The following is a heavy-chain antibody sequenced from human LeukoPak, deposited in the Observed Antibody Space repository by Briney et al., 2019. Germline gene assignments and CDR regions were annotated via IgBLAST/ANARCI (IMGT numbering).Heavy chain of an antibody. J-gene: IGHJ5*02. D-gene: IGHD3-10*01. Sequence: SETLSLTCTVSGGSISSDYWGWLRQPPGKGLEWIGYVYYSGNTYSNPSLKSRVTISVDTSKNQFSLKLSSVTAADTAVYYCARETYYYGSGRLPRNWFDPWGQGTLVTVSS. CDR2: VYYSGNT. V-gene: IGHV4-59*12. CDR1: GGSISSDY. CDR3: ARETYYYGSGRLPRNWFDP.